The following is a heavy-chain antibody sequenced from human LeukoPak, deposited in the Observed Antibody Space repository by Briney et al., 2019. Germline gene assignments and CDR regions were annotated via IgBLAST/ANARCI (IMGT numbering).Heavy chain of an antibody. CDR3: ARERESDGTVVFDY. D-gene: IGHD4-23*01. J-gene: IGHJ4*02. V-gene: IGHV4-4*07. Sequence: PSETLSLTCTVSGGSISSYYWSWIRQPAGKGLEWIGRIYTSGSTNYNPSLKSRVTMSVDTSKNQFSLKLSSVTAADTAVYYCARERESDGTVVFDYWGQGTLVTVSS. CDR2: IYTSGST. CDR1: GGSISSYY.